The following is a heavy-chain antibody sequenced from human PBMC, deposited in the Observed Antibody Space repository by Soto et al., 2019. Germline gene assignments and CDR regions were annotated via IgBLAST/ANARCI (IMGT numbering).Heavy chain of an antibody. V-gene: IGHV3-23*01. Sequence: VGSLRLSCAASGFTFSSYAMSRVRQAPGKGLEWVSAISGSGGSTYYADSVKGRFTISRDNSKNTLYLQMNSLRAEDTAVYYCAKRERHTVVTFDAFDIWGQGTMVTVSS. CDR2: ISGSGGST. CDR1: GFTFSSYA. D-gene: IGHD1-1*01. CDR3: AKRERHTVVTFDAFDI. J-gene: IGHJ3*02.